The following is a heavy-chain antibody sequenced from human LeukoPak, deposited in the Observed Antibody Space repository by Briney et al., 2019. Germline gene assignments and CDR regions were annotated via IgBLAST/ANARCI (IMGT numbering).Heavy chain of an antibody. Sequence: GGSLRLSCAASGFTFSSYAMHWVRQAPGKGLEWVAVISYDGSNKYYADSVKGRFTVSRDNSKNTLYLQMNSLRAEDTAGYYCARDRDSSSSFFDYWGQGTLVTVSS. CDR3: ARDRDSSSSFFDY. V-gene: IGHV3-30*01. D-gene: IGHD6-6*01. CDR2: ISYDGSNK. CDR1: GFTFSSYA. J-gene: IGHJ4*02.